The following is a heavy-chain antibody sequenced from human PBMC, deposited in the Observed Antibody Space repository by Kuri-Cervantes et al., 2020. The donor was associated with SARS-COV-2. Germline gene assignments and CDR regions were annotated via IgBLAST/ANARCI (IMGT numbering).Heavy chain of an antibody. V-gene: IGHV3-15*01. CDR2: LKSRSDGGAR. Sequence: GESLKISCVASGISFNNAWMGWVRQTPGKGLEWVGRLKSRSDGGARDYAEPVKGRFVISRDDATSTMYLQVNSLIIEDTGIYYCTTDRGIASRPLFDYWGQGTLVTVSS. CDR3: TTDRGIASRPLFDY. J-gene: IGHJ4*02. CDR1: GISFNNAW. D-gene: IGHD6-13*01.